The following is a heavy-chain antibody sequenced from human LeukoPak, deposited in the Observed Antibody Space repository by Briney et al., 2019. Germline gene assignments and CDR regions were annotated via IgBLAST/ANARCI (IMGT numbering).Heavy chain of an antibody. V-gene: IGHV6-1*01. Sequence: SQTLSLTCAISGDSASSNSAAWNWIGQSPSRGLEWLGRTYYRSKWYNDYAVSVKSRITINPDTSKNQFSLQLNSVTPEDTAVYYCARDPCSSTSCYTFYYYYGMDVWGQGTTVTVSS. CDR1: GDSASSNSAA. D-gene: IGHD2-2*02. CDR3: ARDPCSSTSCYTFYYYYGMDV. J-gene: IGHJ6*02. CDR2: TYYRSKWYN.